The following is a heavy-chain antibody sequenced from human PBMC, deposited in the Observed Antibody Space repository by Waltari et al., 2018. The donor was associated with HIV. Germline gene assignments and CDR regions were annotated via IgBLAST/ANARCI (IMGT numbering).Heavy chain of an antibody. CDR2: ISHSGST. CDR1: GGSFSGYY. J-gene: IGHJ5*02. D-gene: IGHD3-3*01. V-gene: IGHV4-34*01. Sequence: QVQLQQWGAGLLKPSETLSLTCGVYGGSFSGYYWSWIRQPPGKGLEWIGEISHSGSTNYNPSLKSRVTISLDTSKNQFSLKLSSVTAADTAVYYCARSEWLSWFDPWGQGTLVTVSS. CDR3: ARSEWLSWFDP.